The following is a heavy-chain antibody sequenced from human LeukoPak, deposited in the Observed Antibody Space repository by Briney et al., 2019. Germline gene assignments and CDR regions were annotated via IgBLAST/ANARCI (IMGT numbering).Heavy chain of an antibody. CDR3: ARKKGDWEGYFDY. J-gene: IGHJ4*02. Sequence: ASVKVSCKVSGYTLTELSMHWVRQAPGQGLEWMGIINPSGGSTSYAQKFQGRVTMTRDTSTSTVYMELSSLRSEDTAVYYCARKKGDWEGYFDYWGQGTLVTVSS. D-gene: IGHD3/OR15-3a*01. CDR2: INPSGGST. V-gene: IGHV1-46*01. CDR1: GYTLTELS.